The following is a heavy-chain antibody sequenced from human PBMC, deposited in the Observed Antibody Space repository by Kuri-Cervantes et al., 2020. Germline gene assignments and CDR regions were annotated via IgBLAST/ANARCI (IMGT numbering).Heavy chain of an antibody. CDR3: GTSCYGEYYYYMDV. CDR2: INAGNGNT. V-gene: IGHV1-3*01. J-gene: IGHJ6*03. CDR1: GYTFTSCA. D-gene: IGHD2-2*01. Sequence: ASVKVSCKASGYTFTSCAMHWVRQAPGQRLEWMGWINAGNGNTKYSQKFQGRVTITRDTSASTAYMELSSLRSEDTAVYYCGTSCYGEYYYYMDVWGKGTTVTVSS.